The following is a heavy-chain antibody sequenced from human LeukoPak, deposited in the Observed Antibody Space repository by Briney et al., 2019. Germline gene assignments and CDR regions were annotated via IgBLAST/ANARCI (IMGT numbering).Heavy chain of an antibody. D-gene: IGHD3-10*01. J-gene: IGHJ4*02. V-gene: IGHV4-39*01. CDR3: ARHRHFLWFGELSPLDY. CDR2: INHSGST. Sequence: PSETLSLTCTVSGGSISSSSYYWSWIRQPPGKGLEWIGEINHSGSTNYNPSLKSRVTISVDTSKNQFSLKLSSVTAADTAVYYCARHRHFLWFGELSPLDYWGQGTLVTVSS. CDR1: GGSISSSSYY.